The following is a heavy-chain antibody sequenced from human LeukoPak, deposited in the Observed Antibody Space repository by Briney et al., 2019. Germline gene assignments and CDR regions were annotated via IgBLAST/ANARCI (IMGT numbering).Heavy chain of an antibody. CDR1: GFTVSSND. J-gene: IGHJ3*02. Sequence: GGSLRLSCAASGFTVSSNDMSWVRQAPGKGLEWVSVTYIDGSINYADSVKGRFTISRDNAKNSLYLQMNSLRAEDTAVYYCARARETNYDFWSGSAFDIWGQGTMVTVSS. V-gene: IGHV3-53*01. D-gene: IGHD3-3*01. CDR3: ARARETNYDFWSGSAFDI. CDR2: TYIDGSI.